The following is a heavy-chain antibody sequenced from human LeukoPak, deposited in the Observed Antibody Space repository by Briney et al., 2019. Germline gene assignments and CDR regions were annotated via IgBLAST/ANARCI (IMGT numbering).Heavy chain of an antibody. CDR3: AKDRGVWAFDI. V-gene: IGHV3-21*01. CDR2: ISSSSSYI. D-gene: IGHD3-10*01. J-gene: IGHJ3*02. CDR1: GFTFSSYS. Sequence: GSLRLSCAASGFTFSSYSMNWVRQAPGKGLEWVSSISSSSSYIYYADSVKGRFTISRDNAKNSLYLQMNSLRAEDTAVYYCAKDRGVWAFDIWGQGTMVTVSS.